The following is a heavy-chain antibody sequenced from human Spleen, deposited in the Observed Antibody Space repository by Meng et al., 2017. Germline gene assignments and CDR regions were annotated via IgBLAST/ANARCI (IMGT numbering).Heavy chain of an antibody. CDR2: INHSGST. Sequence: QQWVAVAFAPPETLSLTCVLSGGSVSDYDWSGIRPPPGKGLECIGEINHSGSTNYNPSLESRATISVDTSQNNLSLKLSSVTAADSAVYYCARGPTTMAHDFDYWGQGTLVTVSS. CDR3: ARGPTTMAHDFDY. D-gene: IGHD4-11*01. V-gene: IGHV4-34*01. CDR1: GGSVSDYD. J-gene: IGHJ4*02.